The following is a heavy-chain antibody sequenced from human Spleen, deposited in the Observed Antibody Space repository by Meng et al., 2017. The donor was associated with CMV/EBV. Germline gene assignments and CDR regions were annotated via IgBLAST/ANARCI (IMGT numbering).Heavy chain of an antibody. V-gene: IGHV3-9*01. D-gene: IGHD3-3*01. Sequence: SLKISCAASGFTFDDYAMHWVRQAPGKGLEWVSGISWNSGSIGYADSVKGRFTISRDNAKNTLYLQMNSLRAEDTAVYYCARVSQRMGVADYWGQGTLVTVSS. J-gene: IGHJ4*02. CDR2: ISWNSGSI. CDR3: ARVSQRMGVADY. CDR1: GFTFDDYA.